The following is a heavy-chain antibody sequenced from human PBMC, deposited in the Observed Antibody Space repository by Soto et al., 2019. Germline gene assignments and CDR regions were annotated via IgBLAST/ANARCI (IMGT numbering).Heavy chain of an antibody. J-gene: IGHJ3*02. CDR1: GGSFSGYY. D-gene: IGHD3-16*02. CDR2: INHSGST. Sequence: SETLSLTCAVYGGSFSGYYWSWIRQPPGKGLEWIGEINHSGSTNYNPSLKSRVTISVDTSKNQFSLKLSSVTAADTAVYYCARGLYDYIWGSYRHDAFEIWGQGTMVTGS. CDR3: ARGLYDYIWGSYRHDAFEI. V-gene: IGHV4-34*01.